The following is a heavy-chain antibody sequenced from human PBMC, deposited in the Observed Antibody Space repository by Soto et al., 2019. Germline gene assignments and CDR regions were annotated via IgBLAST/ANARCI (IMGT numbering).Heavy chain of an antibody. CDR2: IKEDGTQT. CDR3: ARDVGQWCFDS. V-gene: IGHV3-7*01. J-gene: IGHJ4*02. CDR1: GLRFNKYW. Sequence: EVQLVQSGGGMVQPGGSLRLSCVASGLRFNKYWMNWVRQAPGKGLEWVASIKEDGTQTASVDSVKGRFTISRDNAKNSVYLEMNNLRVEDTAVYYCARDVGQWCFDSWGQGALVTVSS. D-gene: IGHD2-15*01.